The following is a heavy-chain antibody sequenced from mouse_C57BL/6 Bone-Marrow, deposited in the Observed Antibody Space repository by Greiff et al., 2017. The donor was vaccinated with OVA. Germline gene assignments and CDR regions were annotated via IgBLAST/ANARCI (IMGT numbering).Heavy chain of an antibody. CDR1: GFTFSNYW. CDR3: TGNDGYIWYFDV. V-gene: IGHV6-3*01. D-gene: IGHD2-3*01. Sequence: EVKVVESGGGLVQPGGSMKLSCVASGFTFSNYWMNWVRQSPEKGLEWVAQIRLKSDNYATHYAESVKGRFTISRDDSKSSVYLQMNNLRAEDTGSYYCTGNDGYIWYFDVWGTGTTVTVSS. J-gene: IGHJ1*03. CDR2: IRLKSDNYAT.